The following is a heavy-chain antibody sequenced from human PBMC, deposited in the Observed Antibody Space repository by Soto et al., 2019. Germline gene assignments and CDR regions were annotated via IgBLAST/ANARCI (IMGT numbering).Heavy chain of an antibody. J-gene: IGHJ4*02. Sequence: PSATLSLTCTVSGGSISSGDYYWSWIRQPPGKGLEWIGYIYYSGSTYYNPSLKSRVTISVDTSKNQFSLKLSSVTAADTAVYYCASGYYGSGSPFDYWGQGTLVTVSS. CDR1: GGSISSGDYY. CDR2: IYYSGST. V-gene: IGHV4-30-4*01. CDR3: ASGYYGSGSPFDY. D-gene: IGHD3-10*01.